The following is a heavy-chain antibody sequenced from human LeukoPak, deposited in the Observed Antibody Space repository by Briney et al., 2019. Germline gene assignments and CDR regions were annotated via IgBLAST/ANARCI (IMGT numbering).Heavy chain of an antibody. CDR2: IYYSGST. J-gene: IGHJ4*02. D-gene: IGHD4-17*01. CDR1: GGSISSYY. V-gene: IGHV4-59*01. Sequence: SETLSLTCTVSGGSISSYYWSWIRQPPGKGLEWIGYIYYSGSTNYNPSLKSRVTISVDTSKNQFSLKLSSVTAADTAVYYCARVGYGEYRGFGYFDYWGQGTLVTVSS. CDR3: ARVGYGEYRGFGYFDY.